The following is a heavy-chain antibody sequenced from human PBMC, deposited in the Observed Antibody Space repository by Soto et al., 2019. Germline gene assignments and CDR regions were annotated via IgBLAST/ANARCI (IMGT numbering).Heavy chain of an antibody. CDR2: LYTGTDA. V-gene: IGHV3-53*01. CDR3: VRSRYTGTYSGRFLDY. D-gene: IGHD1-26*01. CDR1: GFTVSSTY. Sequence: GGSLRLSCAASGFTVSSTYLTWVRQAPGKGLEWVAILYTGTDAVYADSVKGRFTISRDSSKDTFYLQMNSLRAEDTAMYFCVRSRYTGTYSGRFLDYWGQGSLVTVSS. J-gene: IGHJ4*02.